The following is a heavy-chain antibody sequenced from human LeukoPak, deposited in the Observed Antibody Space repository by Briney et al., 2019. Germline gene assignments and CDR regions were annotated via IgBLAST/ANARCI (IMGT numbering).Heavy chain of an antibody. Sequence: GGSLRLSCAASGFTFSSYVMHWVRQAPGKGLEWVAVISYDGNNKYYADSVKGRFTISRDNAKNSLYLQMNSLRDEDTAVYYCARGTTIYYYDSSGYYPHDYWGQGTLVTASS. J-gene: IGHJ4*02. V-gene: IGHV3-30*04. CDR2: ISYDGNNK. D-gene: IGHD3-22*01. CDR3: ARGTTIYYYDSSGYYPHDY. CDR1: GFTFSSYV.